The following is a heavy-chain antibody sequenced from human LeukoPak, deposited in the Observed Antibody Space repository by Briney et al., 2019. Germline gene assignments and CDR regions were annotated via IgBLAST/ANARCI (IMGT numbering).Heavy chain of an antibody. CDR1: GFTVSINS. Sequence: GGSLRLSCTVSGFTVSINSMSWVRQAPGKGLEWVSFIYSGGNTHYSDSVKGRFAISRDNSKNTLYLQMNSLRAEDTAVYYCARRAGEYSHPYDYWGQGTLVTVSS. CDR2: IYSGGNT. V-gene: IGHV3-53*01. J-gene: IGHJ4*02. D-gene: IGHD4-17*01. CDR3: ARRAGEYSHPYDY.